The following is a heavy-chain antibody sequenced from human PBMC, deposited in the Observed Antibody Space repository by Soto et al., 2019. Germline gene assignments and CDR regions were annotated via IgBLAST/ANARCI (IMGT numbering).Heavy chain of an antibody. Sequence: QVQLQESGPGLVKPSQTLSLTCTVSGASISSGDYYWSWIRQPPGKGLEWIGYIYNSGNTYYTPSVEGRGTVSGTTSKTHCSLNLSSVTTADKAVYFCARGDFTMFRGAASHWGQGTLVTVSS. CDR2: IYNSGNT. D-gene: IGHD3-10*01. V-gene: IGHV4-30-4*01. CDR1: GASISSGDYY. J-gene: IGHJ4*02. CDR3: ARGDFTMFRGAASH.